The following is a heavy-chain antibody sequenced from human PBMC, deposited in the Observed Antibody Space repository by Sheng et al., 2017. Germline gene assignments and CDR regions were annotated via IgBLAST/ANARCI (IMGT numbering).Heavy chain of an antibody. CDR3: ARGVGDYDFWSGYYYYGMDV. D-gene: IGHD3-3*01. V-gene: IGHV4-34*01. Sequence: QVQLQQWGAGLLKPSETLSLTCAVYGGSFSGYYWSWIRQPPGKGLEWIGEINHSGSTNYNPSLKSRVTISVDTSKNQFSLKLSSVTAADTAVYYCARGVGDYDFWSGYYYYGMDVWVQGTTVTVSS. CDR1: GGSFSGYY. J-gene: IGHJ6*02. CDR2: INHSGST.